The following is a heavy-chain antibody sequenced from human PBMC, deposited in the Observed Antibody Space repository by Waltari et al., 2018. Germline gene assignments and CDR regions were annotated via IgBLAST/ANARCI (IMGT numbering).Heavy chain of an antibody. CDR2: IKQDGSGK. CDR1: GFTFSSYW. CDR3: ARDAYSSSWYAFDI. Sequence: EVQLVESGGGLVQPGGSLRLSCAASGFTFSSYWMSWVRQAPGKGLEWVANIKQDGSGKYYVDSVKGRFTISRDNDKNSLYLQMNSLRAEDTAVYYCARDAYSSSWYAFDIWGQGTMVTVSS. V-gene: IGHV3-7*01. J-gene: IGHJ3*02. D-gene: IGHD6-13*01.